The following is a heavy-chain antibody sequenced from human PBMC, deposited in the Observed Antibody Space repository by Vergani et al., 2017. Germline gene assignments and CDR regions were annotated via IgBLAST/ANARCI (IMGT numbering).Heavy chain of an antibody. CDR2: ISWNSGSI. V-gene: IGHV3-9*01. Sequence: VQLVESGGGLVKPGGSLRLSCAASGFTFDDYAMHWVRQAPGKGLEWVSGISWNSGSIGYADSVKGRFTISRDNAKNSLYLQMNSLRAEDTALYYCAKARYCSGGSCYLLDIWGQGTMVTVSS. CDR3: AKARYCSGGSCYLLDI. J-gene: IGHJ3*02. CDR1: GFTFDDYA. D-gene: IGHD2-15*01.